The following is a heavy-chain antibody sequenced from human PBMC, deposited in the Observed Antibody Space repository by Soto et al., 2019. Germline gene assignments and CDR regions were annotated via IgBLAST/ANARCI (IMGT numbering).Heavy chain of an antibody. CDR3: ASFAVAGTDD. Sequence: SETLSLTCAAYGGSFSGYYWSWIRQPPGKGLEWIGEINHSGSTNYNPSLKSRVTISVDTSKNQFSLKLSSVTAADTAVYYCASFAVAGTDDWGQGTLVTVSS. J-gene: IGHJ4*02. V-gene: IGHV4-34*01. CDR2: INHSGST. D-gene: IGHD6-19*01. CDR1: GGSFSGYY.